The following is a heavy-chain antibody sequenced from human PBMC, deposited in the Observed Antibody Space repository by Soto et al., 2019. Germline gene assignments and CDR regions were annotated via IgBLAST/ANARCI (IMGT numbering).Heavy chain of an antibody. CDR1: GYSFTTYW. J-gene: IGHJ4*02. CDR3: ARGRAIDY. CDR2: IYPGDSDT. V-gene: IGHV5-51*01. Sequence: GETPKIFCKGSGYSFTTYWIGWVRQMPAKGLEWMGIIYPGDSDTRYSPSFQGQVTIPVDKYISTAYLQWSSLKASDTAMYYCARGRAIDYWGQGTLVTVSS. D-gene: IGHD2-15*01.